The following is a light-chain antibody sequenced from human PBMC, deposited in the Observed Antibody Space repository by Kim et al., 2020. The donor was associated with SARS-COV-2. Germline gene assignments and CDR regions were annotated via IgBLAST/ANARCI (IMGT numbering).Light chain of an antibody. CDR3: QQYNNWPLT. J-gene: IGKJ4*01. CDR2: GAS. Sequence: EIVMTQSPAPLSVSPGERAILSCRASQSVSSNLAWYKQKPGQAPRLLIYGASTRATGIPARFSGSGSGTEFTLTISSLQSEDFAVYYCQQYNNWPLTFGGGTKVDIK. V-gene: IGKV3-15*01. CDR1: QSVSSN.